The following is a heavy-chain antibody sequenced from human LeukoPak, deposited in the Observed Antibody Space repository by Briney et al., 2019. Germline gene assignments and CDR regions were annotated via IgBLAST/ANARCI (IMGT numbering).Heavy chain of an antibody. D-gene: IGHD3-9*01. CDR2: VNPNSGNT. Sequence: ASVKVSCKASGYTFTSYDINWVRQATGQGLEWMGWVNPNSGNTGYAQKFQGRVTMTRNTSISTAYMELSSLRSEDTAVYYCARAQYDILTGYTYYFDYWGQGTLVTVSS. V-gene: IGHV1-8*01. J-gene: IGHJ4*02. CDR1: GYTFTSYD. CDR3: ARAQYDILTGYTYYFDY.